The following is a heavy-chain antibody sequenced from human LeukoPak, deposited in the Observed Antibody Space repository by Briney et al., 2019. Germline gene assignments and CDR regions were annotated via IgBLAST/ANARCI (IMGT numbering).Heavy chain of an antibody. V-gene: IGHV3-30*02. D-gene: IGHD6-13*01. CDR1: GFTFSSYG. J-gene: IGHJ6*02. CDR3: ATPPPEFDSSGWYGYYYYGMDV. CDR2: IRYDGSNK. Sequence: GGSLRLSCAASGFTFSSYGMHWVRQAPGKGLEWVAFIRYDGSNKYYADSVKGRFTISRDNSKNTLYLQMNSLRAEDTAVYYCATPPPEFDSSGWYGYYYYGMDVWGQGTTVTVSS.